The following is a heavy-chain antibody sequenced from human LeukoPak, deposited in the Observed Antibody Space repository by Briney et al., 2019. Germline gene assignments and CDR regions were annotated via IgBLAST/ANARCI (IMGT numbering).Heavy chain of an antibody. CDR2: INHSGST. V-gene: IGHV4-34*01. J-gene: IGHJ5*02. CDR1: GGSFSGYY. Sequence: SETLSLTCAVYGGSFSGYYWSWIRQPPGKGLEWIGEINHSGSTNYNPSLKSRVTISVDTSKNQFSLKLSSVTAADTAVYYCARGVGGYCSGGSCYSAPNWFDPWGQGTLVIVSS. D-gene: IGHD2-15*01. CDR3: ARGVGGYCSGGSCYSAPNWFDP.